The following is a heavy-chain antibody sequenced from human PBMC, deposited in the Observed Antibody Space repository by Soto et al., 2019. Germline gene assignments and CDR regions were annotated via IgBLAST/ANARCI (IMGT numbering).Heavy chain of an antibody. CDR1: GFTFSSYG. Sequence: PGGSLRLSCAASGFTFSSYGMHWVRQAPGKGLEWVAVISYDGSNKYYADSVKGRFTISRDNSKNTLYLQMDRLRAEDTAVYYCARNGPIRGLRHLYGLFDYWGQGTLVTVSS. D-gene: IGHD3-10*01. CDR2: ISYDGSNK. V-gene: IGHV3-30*03. J-gene: IGHJ4*02. CDR3: ARNGPIRGLRHLYGLFDY.